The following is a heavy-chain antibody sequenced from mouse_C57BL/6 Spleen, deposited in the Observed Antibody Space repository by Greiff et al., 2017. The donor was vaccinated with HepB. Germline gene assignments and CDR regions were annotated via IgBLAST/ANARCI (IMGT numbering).Heavy chain of an antibody. V-gene: IGHV1-82*01. CDR1: GYAFSSSW. D-gene: IGHD1-1*01. Sequence: QVQLKESGPELVKPGASVKISCKASGYAFSSSWMNWVKQRPGKGLEWIGRIYPGDGDTNYNGKFKGKATLTADKSSSTAYMQLSSLTSEDSAVYFCAREGLITTAYYFDYWGQGTTLTVSS. CDR3: AREGLITTAYYFDY. CDR2: IYPGDGDT. J-gene: IGHJ2*01.